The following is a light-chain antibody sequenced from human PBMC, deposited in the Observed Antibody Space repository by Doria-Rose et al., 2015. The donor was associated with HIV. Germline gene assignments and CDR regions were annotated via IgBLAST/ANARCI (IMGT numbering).Light chain of an antibody. CDR3: HQYGTSWT. J-gene: IGKJ1*01. V-gene: IGKV3-20*01. Sequence: EIALTQSPGTLSLSPGARATLSCRASQSFSSTYLAWYQQKPGQAHSLLIYDGSTRATGIPDRFSASGSGTDFTLTINRLEPEDFALYYCHQYGTSWTFGQGTKVEI. CDR1: QSFSSTY. CDR2: DGS.